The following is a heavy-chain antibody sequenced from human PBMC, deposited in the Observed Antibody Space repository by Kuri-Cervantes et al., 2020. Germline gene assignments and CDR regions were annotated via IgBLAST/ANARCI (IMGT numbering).Heavy chain of an antibody. CDR3: AREPHMVREMYYFDY. D-gene: IGHD3-10*01. V-gene: IGHV3-9*01. J-gene: IGHJ4*02. CDR2: ISWNSGSI. Sequence: SLKISCAASGFTFDDYAMHWVRQAPGKGLEWVSGISWNSGSIGYADSVKGRFTISRDNAKNTLYLQMNSLRAEDTAVYYCAREPHMVREMYYFDYWGQGTLVTVSS. CDR1: GFTFDDYA.